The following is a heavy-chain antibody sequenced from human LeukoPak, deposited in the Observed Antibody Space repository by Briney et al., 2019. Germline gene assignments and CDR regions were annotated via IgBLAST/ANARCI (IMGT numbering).Heavy chain of an antibody. J-gene: IGHJ6*03. CDR1: GFTFGDYA. CDR3: TVLNYYDSSGYSPYYYYHYMDV. D-gene: IGHD3-22*01. V-gene: IGHV3-49*04. CDR2: IRSKAYGGTT. Sequence: GGSLRLSCTASGFTFGDYAMSWVRQAPGKGLEWVGFIRSKAYGGTTEYAASVKGRFTISRDDSKSIAYLQMNSLKTEDTAVYYCTVLNYYDSSGYSPYYYYHYMDVWGKGTTVTVSS.